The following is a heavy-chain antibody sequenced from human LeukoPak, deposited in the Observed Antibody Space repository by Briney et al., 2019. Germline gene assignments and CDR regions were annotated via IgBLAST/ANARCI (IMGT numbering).Heavy chain of an antibody. J-gene: IGHJ6*02. CDR2: IPYDGSSK. V-gene: IGHV3-30*18. D-gene: IGHD4-17*01. Sequence: GGSLRLSCAASGFTFSSSAMHWVRQGPGKGPEWVAVIPYDGSSKYYADSVKGRFSISRDNSKNTLYLQMDSLRPEDTAVYYCAKDYGDYVLYYYNYYGMDVWGQGTTVIVSS. CDR1: GFTFSSSA. CDR3: AKDYGDYVLYYYNYYGMDV.